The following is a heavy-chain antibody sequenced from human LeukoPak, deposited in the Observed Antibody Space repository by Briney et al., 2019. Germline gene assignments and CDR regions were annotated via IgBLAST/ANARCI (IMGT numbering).Heavy chain of an antibody. V-gene: IGHV3-30*04. D-gene: IGHD3-10*01. Sequence: GRSLRLSCAASGFTFSSYALHWVRQAPGKGLEWVAVLSFDGTITYYADSVKGRFTISRDNSKNTLYLQLNSLRAEDTAVCYCARDSTYYYDSGSSGLHYFGYWGQGTLVTVSS. CDR3: ARDSTYYYDSGSSGLHYFGY. CDR1: GFTFSSYA. CDR2: LSFDGTIT. J-gene: IGHJ4*02.